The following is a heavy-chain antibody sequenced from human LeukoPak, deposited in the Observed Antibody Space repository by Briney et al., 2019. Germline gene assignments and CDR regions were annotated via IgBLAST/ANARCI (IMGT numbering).Heavy chain of an antibody. CDR3: ARFYYGAFPEGFDY. J-gene: IGHJ4*02. CDR2: IYYSGST. CDR1: GGSISSYY. Sequence: PSETLSLTCTVSGGSISSYYWSWIRQPPGKGLEWIGYIYYSGSTNYNPSLKSRVTISVDTSKNQFSLKLSSVTAADTAVYYCARFYYGAFPEGFDYWGQGTLVTVSS. V-gene: IGHV4-59*01. D-gene: IGHD4-17*01.